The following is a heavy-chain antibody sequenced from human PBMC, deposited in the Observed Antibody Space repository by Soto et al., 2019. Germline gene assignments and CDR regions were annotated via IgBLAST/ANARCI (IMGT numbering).Heavy chain of an antibody. Sequence: QITLKESGPTLVKPTQTLTLTCTFSGFSLSTSGVGVGWIRQPPVKPLEWLALIYCDDDKRYSPSLKSRLTIAKDTSKYQVVLTMTNMDPVDTDTYYCAHRRSTYYYDSTFDPWGQGTLVTVSS. CDR2: IYCDDDK. V-gene: IGHV2-5*02. J-gene: IGHJ5*02. CDR3: AHRRSTYYYDSTFDP. CDR1: GFSLSTSGVG. D-gene: IGHD3-22*01.